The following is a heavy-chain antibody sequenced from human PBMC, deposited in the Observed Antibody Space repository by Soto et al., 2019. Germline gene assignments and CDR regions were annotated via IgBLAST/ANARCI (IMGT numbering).Heavy chain of an antibody. CDR3: ARVSLAAVYYYYYGMDV. J-gene: IGHJ6*02. D-gene: IGHD6-6*01. CDR2: ISYDGSNK. V-gene: IGHV3-30-3*01. Sequence: SLRLSCAASGFTFSSYAMHWVRQAPGKGLEWVAVISYDGSNKYYADSVKGRFTISRDNSKNTLYLQMNSLRAEDTAVYYCARVSLAAVYYYYYGMDVWGQGTTVTVSS. CDR1: GFTFSSYA.